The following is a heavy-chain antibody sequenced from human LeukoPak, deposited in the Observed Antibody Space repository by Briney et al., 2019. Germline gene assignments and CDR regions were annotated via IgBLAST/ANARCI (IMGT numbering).Heavy chain of an antibody. CDR3: EREGRKYYDSSEKYYFDY. V-gene: IGHV3-30*01. Sequence: GGSLRLSCAASGFTFSSYAIHWVRQAPGKGLERVAVISYDGSNKYYADSVKGRFTISRDNTQNTLYLQMNSLRAEDTAVYYCEREGRKYYDSSEKYYFDYWGQGTLVTVSS. CDR1: GFTFSSYA. D-gene: IGHD3-22*01. CDR2: ISYDGSNK. J-gene: IGHJ4*02.